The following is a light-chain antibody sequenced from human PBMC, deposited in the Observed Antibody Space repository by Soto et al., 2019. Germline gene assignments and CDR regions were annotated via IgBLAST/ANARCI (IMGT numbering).Light chain of an antibody. CDR2: AAS. Sequence: AVQMTQSPSSRSASVGDIDTITCRASQGIRNDLAWYQQKPGRAPRLLIFAASTLQSGVPSRFSGSGAGTDFTLTISSLQPEDFATYYCLQAYNYPRTFGQGTKV. V-gene: IGKV1-6*01. CDR3: LQAYNYPRT. J-gene: IGKJ1*01. CDR1: QGIRND.